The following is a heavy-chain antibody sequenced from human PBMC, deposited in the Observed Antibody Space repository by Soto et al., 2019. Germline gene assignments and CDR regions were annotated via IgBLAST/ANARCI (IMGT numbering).Heavy chain of an antibody. Sequence: PSETLSLTCTVSGGSISSGDCYWSWIRQPPGKGLEWIGYIYYSGSTYYNPSLKSRVTISVDTSKNQFSLKLSSVTAADTAVYYCARVERYYDSSGYYLDWGQGTLVTVSS. CDR3: ARVERYYDSSGYYLD. D-gene: IGHD3-22*01. J-gene: IGHJ4*02. CDR2: IYYSGST. V-gene: IGHV4-30-4*01. CDR1: GGSISSGDCY.